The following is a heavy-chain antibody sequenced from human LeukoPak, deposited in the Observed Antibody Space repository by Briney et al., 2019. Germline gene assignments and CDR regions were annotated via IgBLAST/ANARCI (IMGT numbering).Heavy chain of an antibody. CDR1: GFTFSSYG. CDR2: IRYDGSNK. D-gene: IGHD5-24*01. Sequence: GGSLRLSCAASGFTFSSYGMHWVRQAPGKGLEWVAFIRYDGSNKYYADSVKGRFTISRDNSKNTLYLQMNSLRAEDMAVYYCAKDLFGMATMASDAFDIWGQGTMVTVSS. V-gene: IGHV3-30*02. CDR3: AKDLFGMATMASDAFDI. J-gene: IGHJ3*02.